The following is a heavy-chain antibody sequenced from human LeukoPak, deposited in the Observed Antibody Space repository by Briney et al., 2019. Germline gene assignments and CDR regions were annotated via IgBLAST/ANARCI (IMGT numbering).Heavy chain of an antibody. CDR3: ARTVGVQPLDY. CDR1: GGSISSSSYY. J-gene: IGHJ4*02. Sequence: SETLSLTCTVSGGSISSSSYYWAWIRQPPGKGLEWMGSIHYSGSTYSNPSLKSRVTISVDTSKNQFSLKMSSVTAADTAVYYCARTVGVQPLDYWGQGIMVTVSS. V-gene: IGHV4-39*01. CDR2: IHYSGST. D-gene: IGHD3-10*01.